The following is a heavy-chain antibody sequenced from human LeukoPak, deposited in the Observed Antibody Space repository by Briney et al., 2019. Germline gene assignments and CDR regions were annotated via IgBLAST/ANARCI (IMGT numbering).Heavy chain of an antibody. CDR1: GGSISSYY. CDR2: IYYSGST. D-gene: IGHD3-9*01. Sequence: SETLSLTCTVSGGSISSYYWSWIRQPPGKGLEWIGYIYYSGSTNYNPSLKSRVTISVDTSKNQFSLRLSSVTAAGTAVYYCARHTSGHDFDWLLYWFAFDIWGQGTMVTVSS. V-gene: IGHV4-59*08. J-gene: IGHJ3*02. CDR3: ARHTSGHDFDWLLYWFAFDI.